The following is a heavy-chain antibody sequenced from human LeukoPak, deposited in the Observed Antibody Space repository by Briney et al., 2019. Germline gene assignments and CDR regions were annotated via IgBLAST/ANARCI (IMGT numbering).Heavy chain of an antibody. CDR3: AKVPGSFDAFDI. J-gene: IGHJ3*02. CDR1: GFTFSSYG. V-gene: IGHV3-30*02. CDR2: IRYDGSNK. Sequence: QPGGSLRLSCAASGFTFSSYGMHWVRQAPGKGLEWVAFIRYDGSNKYYADSVKGRFTISRDNSKNTLYLQMNSLRAEDTAVYYCAKVPGSFDAFDIWGQGTMVTVSS. D-gene: IGHD2-15*01.